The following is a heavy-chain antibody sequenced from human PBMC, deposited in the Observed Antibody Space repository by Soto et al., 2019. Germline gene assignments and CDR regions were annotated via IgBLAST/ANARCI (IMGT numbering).Heavy chain of an antibody. D-gene: IGHD5-12*01. CDR3: ARGLGGGYDSSYYYXMDG. Sequence: ASVKVSCKASGYTFTSYDINWVRQATGQGLEWMGWMNPNSGNTGYAQKFQGRVTMTRNTSISTAYMELSSLRSEDTAVYYCARGLGGGYDSSYYYXMDGWGKGTTVTVSS. CDR2: MNPNSGNT. CDR1: GYTFTSYD. V-gene: IGHV1-8*01. J-gene: IGHJ6*03.